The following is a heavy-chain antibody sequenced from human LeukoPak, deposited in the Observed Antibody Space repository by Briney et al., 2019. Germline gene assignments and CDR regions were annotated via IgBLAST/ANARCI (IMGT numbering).Heavy chain of an antibody. V-gene: IGHV1-8*03. CDR2: MNPNSGNT. CDR3: ARDRAAAGLYYFDY. J-gene: IGHJ4*02. D-gene: IGHD6-13*01. CDR1: GYTFTSYD. Sequence: ASVKVSCKASGYTFTSYDINWVRQATGQGLEWMGWMNPNSGNTGYAQKFQGRVTITRNTSISTAYMELSSLRSEDTAVYYCARDRAAAGLYYFDYWGQGTLVTVSS.